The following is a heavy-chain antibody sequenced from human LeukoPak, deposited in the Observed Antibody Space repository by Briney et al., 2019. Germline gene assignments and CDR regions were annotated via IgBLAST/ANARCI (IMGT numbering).Heavy chain of an antibody. J-gene: IGHJ5*02. V-gene: IGHV4-59*01. D-gene: IGHD3-22*01. Sequence: PSETLSLTCTVSGGSISSYYRSWIRQPPGKGLEWIGYIYYSGSTNYNLSLKSRVTISVDTSKNQFSLKLSSVTAADTAVYYCAREGYYDSSGYYWNRFDPWGQGTLVTVSS. CDR1: GGSISSYY. CDR3: AREGYYDSSGYYWNRFDP. CDR2: IYYSGST.